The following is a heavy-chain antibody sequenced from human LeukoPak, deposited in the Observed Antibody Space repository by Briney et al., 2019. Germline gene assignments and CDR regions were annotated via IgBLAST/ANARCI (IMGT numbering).Heavy chain of an antibody. V-gene: IGHV4-34*01. CDR3: ARGAAAGILYYYYGMDV. J-gene: IGHJ6*02. D-gene: IGHD6-13*01. Sequence: LRLSCAASGFTFSSYGMHWIRQPPGKGLEWIGEINHSGSTNYNPSLKSRVTISVDTSKNQFSLKLSSVTAADTAVYYCARGAAAGILYYYYGMDVWGQGTTVTVSS. CDR1: GFTFSSYG. CDR2: INHSGST.